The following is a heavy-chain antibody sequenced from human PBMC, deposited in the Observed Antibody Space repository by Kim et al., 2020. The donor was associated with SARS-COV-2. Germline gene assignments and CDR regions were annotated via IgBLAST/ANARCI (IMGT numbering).Heavy chain of an antibody. D-gene: IGHD3-10*01. CDR2: INPGNGDT. CDR3: AKCGGAERRDMVRGRLITRLYYFGLDV. V-gene: IGHV1-3*01. Sequence: ASVKVSCTASGYTFTRYPIHWVRQAPGQSLEWMGWINPGNGDTKFSQNFQGRVTFSTDASAGTTYLQLSSLRYGDTAVYYCAKCGGAERRDMVRGRLITRLYYFGLDVWGQGTTVTVSS. J-gene: IGHJ6*02. CDR1: GYTFTRYP.